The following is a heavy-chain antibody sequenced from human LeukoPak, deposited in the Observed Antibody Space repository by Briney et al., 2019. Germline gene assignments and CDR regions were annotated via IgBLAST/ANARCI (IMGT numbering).Heavy chain of an antibody. D-gene: IGHD1-26*01. J-gene: IGHJ4*02. Sequence: GGSLRLSCAASGFTFDDYAMHWVRQAPGKGLEWVSGISWNSGSIGYADSVKGRFTISRDSAKNSLYLQMNSLRAEDTALYYCAKDASGSYSGFDYWGQGTLVTVSS. CDR3: AKDASGSYSGFDY. V-gene: IGHV3-9*01. CDR2: ISWNSGSI. CDR1: GFTFDDYA.